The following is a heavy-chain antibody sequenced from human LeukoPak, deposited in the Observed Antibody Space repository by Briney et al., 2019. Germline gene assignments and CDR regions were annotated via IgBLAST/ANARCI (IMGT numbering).Heavy chain of an antibody. D-gene: IGHD5-18*01. CDR2: INHSGST. J-gene: IGHJ4*02. Sequence: SESLSLTCNVSGCSISSGYYWSWIRQPPGKGLEWIGEINHSGSTNYNPSLKSRVTISVDTSKNQFSLKLSSVTAADTAVYYCASYTAGGGGLDYWGQGTLVTVSS. CDR1: GCSISSGYY. CDR3: ASYTAGGGGLDY. V-gene: IGHV4-34*01.